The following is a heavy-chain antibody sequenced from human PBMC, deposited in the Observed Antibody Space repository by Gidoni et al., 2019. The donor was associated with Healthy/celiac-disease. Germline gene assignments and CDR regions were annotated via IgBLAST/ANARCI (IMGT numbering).Heavy chain of an antibody. CDR2: IDPSDSYT. D-gene: IGHD3-22*01. Sequence: EVQLVQSGAEVKKPGASLRLSCKGSRYSFTRSWISWVRQMPGKGLEWMGRIDPSDSYTNYSPAFQGHGTISADKSICTAYLPTYTAMYYCARQSYDSSGYYGDAFDIWGQGTMVTVSS. CDR3: ARQSYDSSGYYGDAFDI. CDR1: RYSFTRSW. V-gene: IGHV5-10-1*03. J-gene: IGHJ3*02.